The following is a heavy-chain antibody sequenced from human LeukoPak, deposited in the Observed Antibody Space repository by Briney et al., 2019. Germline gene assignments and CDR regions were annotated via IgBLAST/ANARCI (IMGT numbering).Heavy chain of an antibody. CDR1: GYIVTGYA. V-gene: IGHV1-2*06. CDR2: IHPNSGGT. D-gene: IGHD3-22*01. Sequence: SSVRVCCNASGYIVTGYAVLWGGQAAGLGRGWWGRIHPNSGGTNYEQKFQGRVTMTRDTSISTAYLELSRLRSDDTAVYYCARFSQRDSSGYPDYWGQGTLLTVSS. CDR3: ARFSQRDSSGYPDY. J-gene: IGHJ4*02.